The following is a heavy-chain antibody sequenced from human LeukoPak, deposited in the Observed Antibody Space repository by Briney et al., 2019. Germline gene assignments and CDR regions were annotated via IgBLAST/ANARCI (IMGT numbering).Heavy chain of an antibody. Sequence: GESLKISCKGSGYSFTSYWIGWVRQLPGKGLEWMVIIYPGDSDTRYSPSFQGQVTISADKYISTAYLQWSSLKASDTAMYYCARGGPIAAAGNSFRAFDIWGQGTMVTVSS. CDR1: GYSFTSYW. CDR3: ARGGPIAAAGNSFRAFDI. CDR2: IYPGDSDT. J-gene: IGHJ3*02. D-gene: IGHD6-13*01. V-gene: IGHV5-51*01.